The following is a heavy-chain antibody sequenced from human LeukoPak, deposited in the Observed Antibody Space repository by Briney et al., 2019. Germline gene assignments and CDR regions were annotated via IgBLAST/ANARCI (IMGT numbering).Heavy chain of an antibody. CDR3: ARGKRSGYSYGIYYFDY. Sequence: SETLSLTCAVYGGSFSGYYWSWIRQPPGKGLEWIGEINHSGSTNYNPSLKSRVTISVGTSKNQFSLKLSSVTAADTAVYYCARGKRSGYSYGIYYFDYWGQGTLVTVSS. CDR1: GGSFSGYY. V-gene: IGHV4-34*01. D-gene: IGHD5-18*01. CDR2: INHSGST. J-gene: IGHJ4*02.